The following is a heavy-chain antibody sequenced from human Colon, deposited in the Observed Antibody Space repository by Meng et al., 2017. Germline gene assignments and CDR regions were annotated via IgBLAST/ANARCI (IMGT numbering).Heavy chain of an antibody. Sequence: SETLSLTCTVSGGSISSSSYYWCWIRQPPGKGLEWIGSIYYSGSTYYNPSLKSRVTISVDTSKNQFSLKLSSVTAADTAVYYCARDRSMTTVTTYPFDYWGQGTLVTVSS. CDR1: GGSISSSSYY. J-gene: IGHJ4*02. V-gene: IGHV4-39*07. CDR3: ARDRSMTTVTTYPFDY. D-gene: IGHD4-17*01. CDR2: IYYSGST.